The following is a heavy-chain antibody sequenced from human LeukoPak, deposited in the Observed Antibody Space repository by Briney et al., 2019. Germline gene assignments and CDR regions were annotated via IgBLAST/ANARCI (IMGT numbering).Heavy chain of an antibody. CDR1: GGSFSGYY. Sequence: SETLSLTCAVYGGSFSGYYWSWIRQPPGKGLEWIGEINHSGSTNYNPSLKSRVTISVDTSKNQFSLKLSSVTAADTAVYYCARETTGYDTSFDPWGQGTLVTVSS. V-gene: IGHV4-34*01. CDR3: ARETTGYDTSFDP. D-gene: IGHD1-14*01. CDR2: INHSGST. J-gene: IGHJ5*02.